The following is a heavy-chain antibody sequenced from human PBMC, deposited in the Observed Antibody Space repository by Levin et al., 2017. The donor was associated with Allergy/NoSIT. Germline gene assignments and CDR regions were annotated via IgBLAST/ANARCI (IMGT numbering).Heavy chain of an antibody. CDR2: INSDGSGT. Sequence: GESLKISCAASGFTFSSFWMHWVRQAPGKGLVWVSRINSDGSGTTYADSVKGRFTISRDNAKNTLYLQVNSLRAEDTAVYYCARDYWSSLDNWGLGTLVTVSS. CDR3: ARDYWSSLDN. CDR1: GFTFSSFW. V-gene: IGHV3-74*01. D-gene: IGHD2-2*01. J-gene: IGHJ4*02.